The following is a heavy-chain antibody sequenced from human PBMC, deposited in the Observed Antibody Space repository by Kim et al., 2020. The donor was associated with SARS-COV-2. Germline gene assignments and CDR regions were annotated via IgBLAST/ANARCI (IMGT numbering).Heavy chain of an antibody. Sequence: GRFTISRDNAKNTLYLQMNSLRAEDTAVYYCARTGIAAAGTGYYYYGMDVWGQGTTVTVSS. J-gene: IGHJ6*02. CDR3: ARTGIAAAGTGYYYYGMDV. D-gene: IGHD6-13*01. V-gene: IGHV3-74*01.